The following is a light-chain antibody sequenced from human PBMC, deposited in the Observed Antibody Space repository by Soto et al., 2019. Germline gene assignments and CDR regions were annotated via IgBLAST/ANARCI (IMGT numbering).Light chain of an antibody. V-gene: IGKV3-11*01. J-gene: IGKJ5*01. CDR2: DAS. Sequence: EIVLTQSPATLSLSPGERATLYCRASQSVSSSLAWYQQKPGQAPRLLIYDASNRVTGSPARFRGSGSGTDVTLTISSREPDYVAVYYCQQRSNWQITFGQGTRLEIK. CDR3: QQRSNWQIT. CDR1: QSVSSS.